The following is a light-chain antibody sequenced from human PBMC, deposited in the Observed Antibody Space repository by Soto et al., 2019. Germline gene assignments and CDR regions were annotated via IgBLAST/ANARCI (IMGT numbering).Light chain of an antibody. CDR2: DVS. Sequence: DIQMTQSPSTVSAYLGDSVGITCRASQSITTWLAWYQQRPGKAPKLLVYDVSSLQSGVPSRFSGSGSGTEFTLTISSLQPDDFATYYCQQYNSYSFGQGTKVE. CDR1: QSITTW. V-gene: IGKV1-5*01. J-gene: IGKJ1*01. CDR3: QQYNSYS.